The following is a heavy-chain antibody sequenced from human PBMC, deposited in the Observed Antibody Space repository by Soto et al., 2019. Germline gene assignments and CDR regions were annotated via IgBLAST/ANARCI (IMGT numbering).Heavy chain of an antibody. CDR3: ARDDYDSSGYYYVDY. CDR2: IWYDGSNK. V-gene: IGHV3-33*01. D-gene: IGHD3-22*01. CDR1: GFTFSSYG. Sequence: VQLGEFGGGVVQPGGSLRLSCAASGFTFSSYGMHWVRQAPGKGLEWVAVIWYDGSNKYYADSLKGRFTISRDNSKKTLYLQVNSLRAEDTAVYFCARDDYDSSGYYYVDYWGQGTLVTVSS. J-gene: IGHJ4*02.